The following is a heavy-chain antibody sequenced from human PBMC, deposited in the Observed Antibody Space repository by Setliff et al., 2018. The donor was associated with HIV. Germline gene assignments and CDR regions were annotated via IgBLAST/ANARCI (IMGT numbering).Heavy chain of an antibody. CDR3: ARVSSFNKIIREAFDI. CDR1: GYTFTGYF. CDR2: INPNRGDT. V-gene: IGHV1-2*06. D-gene: IGHD3-10*01. Sequence: ASVKVSCKASGYTFTGYFIHWVRQAPGQGLEWRGQINPNRGDTKSHHKFADRLIMSRDTSLTTVYMELTSLRSDDTAVYYCARVSSFNKIIREAFDIWGQGTLVTVSS. J-gene: IGHJ3*02.